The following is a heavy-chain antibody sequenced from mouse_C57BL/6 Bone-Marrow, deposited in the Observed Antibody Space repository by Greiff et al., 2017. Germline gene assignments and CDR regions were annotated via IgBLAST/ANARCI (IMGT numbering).Heavy chain of an antibody. J-gene: IGHJ2*01. CDR1: GYTFTSYW. V-gene: IGHV1-7*01. D-gene: IGHD4-1*01. CDR3: ARLTGGDY. Sequence: QVQLQQSGAELAKPGASVKLSCKASGYTFTSYWMHWVKQRPGQGLEWIGYINPSSGYTKYNQKFKDKATLNADKSTSTAYMQLSSLTYEDTAVYYCARLTGGDYWGQGTTLTVSS. CDR2: INPSSGYT.